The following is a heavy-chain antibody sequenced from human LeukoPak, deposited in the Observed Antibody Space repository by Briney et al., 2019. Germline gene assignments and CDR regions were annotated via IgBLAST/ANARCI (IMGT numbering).Heavy chain of an antibody. CDR3: AKDLKVWDYGDYVVDWFDP. CDR1: EFTFSNYW. V-gene: IGHV3-7*03. D-gene: IGHD4-17*01. Sequence: PGGSLRLSCEAFEFTFSNYWMSWVRQAPGKGLEWVANINEDGSVKYYADSVKGRFTISRDNARNSVFLQMNSLRAEDTAVYYCAKDLKVWDYGDYVVDWFDPWGQGTLVTVSS. J-gene: IGHJ5*02. CDR2: INEDGSVK.